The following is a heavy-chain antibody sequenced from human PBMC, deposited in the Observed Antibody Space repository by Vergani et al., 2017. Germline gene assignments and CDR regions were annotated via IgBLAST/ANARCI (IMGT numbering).Heavy chain of an antibody. Sequence: QVQLVESGGGVVQPGRSLRLSCAASGFTFNQYGMHWVRQAPGKGLEWLAVTWYDGNNKQYADSVKGRFTISRDNSKSTMYLQMNSLRDEDTGVYYCARDLRFLYNRFDPWGQGTLVTVSS. CDR2: TWYDGNNK. D-gene: IGHD1-14*01. J-gene: IGHJ5*02. V-gene: IGHV3-33*01. CDR1: GFTFNQYG. CDR3: ARDLRFLYNRFDP.